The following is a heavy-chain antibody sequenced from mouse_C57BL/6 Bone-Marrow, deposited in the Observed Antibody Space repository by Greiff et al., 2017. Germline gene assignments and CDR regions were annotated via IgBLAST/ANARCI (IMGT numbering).Heavy chain of an antibody. CDR2: IYPGSGNT. V-gene: IGHV1-76*01. CDR1: GYTFTDYY. D-gene: IGHD2-3*01. CDR3: ATFDGYYGAWFAY. J-gene: IGHJ3*01. Sequence: QVQLQQSGAELVRPGASVKLSCKASGYTFTDYYINWVKQRPGQGLEWIARIYPGSGNTYYNEKFKGKATLTAEKSSSTAYMQLSSLTSEDSAVYFCATFDGYYGAWFAYWGQGTLVTVSA.